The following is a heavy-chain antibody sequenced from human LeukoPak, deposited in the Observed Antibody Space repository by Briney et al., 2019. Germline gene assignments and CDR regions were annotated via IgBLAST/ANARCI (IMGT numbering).Heavy chain of an antibody. Sequence: ASVKVSCKASGYTFTSYYMHWVRQAPGQGLEWMGIINPSGGSTSYAQKFQGRVTITADESTSTAYMELSSLRSEDTAVYYCARDSGIAARPHNWFDPWGQGTLVTVSS. CDR1: GYTFTSYY. CDR2: INPSGGST. V-gene: IGHV1-46*01. D-gene: IGHD6-6*01. J-gene: IGHJ5*02. CDR3: ARDSGIAARPHNWFDP.